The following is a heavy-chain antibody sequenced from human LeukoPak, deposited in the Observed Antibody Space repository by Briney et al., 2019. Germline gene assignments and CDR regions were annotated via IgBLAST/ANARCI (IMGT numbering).Heavy chain of an antibody. CDR3: ATRRYYYDSSGILDY. Sequence: GGSLRLSCAASGFTFSSYWMSWVRQAPGKGLEWVSAISGSGGSTYYADSVKGRFTISRDNSKNTLYLQMNSLRAEDTAVYYCATRRYYYDSSGILDYWGQGTLVTVSS. D-gene: IGHD3-22*01. J-gene: IGHJ4*02. V-gene: IGHV3-23*01. CDR2: ISGSGGST. CDR1: GFTFSSYW.